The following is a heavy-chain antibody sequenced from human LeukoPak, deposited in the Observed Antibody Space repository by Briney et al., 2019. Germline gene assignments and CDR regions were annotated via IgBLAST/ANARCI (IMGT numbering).Heavy chain of an antibody. V-gene: IGHV1-2*02. CDR2: INPNSGGT. D-gene: IGHD3-10*01. CDR1: GYTFTGYY. CDR3: AREKAMVRGTFDY. J-gene: IGHJ4*02. Sequence: ASVKVSCKASGYTFTGYYMHWVRQAPGQGLEWMGWINPNSGGTNYAQKFQGRVTMTRDTSISTAYMELSRLRSDDTAVYYCAREKAMVRGTFDYWGQGTLVTVSS.